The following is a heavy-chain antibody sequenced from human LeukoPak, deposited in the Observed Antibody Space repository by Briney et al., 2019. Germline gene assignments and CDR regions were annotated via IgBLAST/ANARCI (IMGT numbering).Heavy chain of an antibody. V-gene: IGHV4-4*07. Sequence: KASETLSLTCTVSVGSISSYYWSWLRQPAGKGLESIGHISTSGSTNYNPSLKSRVTMKLSSVTAEDTAVYYCARASVLGYYYNPWFDPWGQGTLVTVSS. D-gene: IGHD3-22*01. CDR3: ARASVLGYYYNPWFDP. CDR2: ISTSGST. J-gene: IGHJ5*02. CDR1: VGSISSYY.